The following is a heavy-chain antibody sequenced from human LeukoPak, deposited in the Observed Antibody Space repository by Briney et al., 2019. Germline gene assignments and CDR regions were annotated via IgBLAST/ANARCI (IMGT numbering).Heavy chain of an antibody. CDR3: AKGVAAGGSYYYYYGMDV. Sequence: PGGSLRLSCAASGFTSSSYAMSWVRQAPGKGLEWVSSISGSGGITYYADSVKGRFTFSRDNSKSTLYLQMNSLRAEDTAVYYCAKGVAAGGSYYYYYGMDVWGQGTTVTVSS. J-gene: IGHJ6*02. CDR1: GFTSSSYA. V-gene: IGHV3-23*01. D-gene: IGHD1-26*01. CDR2: ISGSGGIT.